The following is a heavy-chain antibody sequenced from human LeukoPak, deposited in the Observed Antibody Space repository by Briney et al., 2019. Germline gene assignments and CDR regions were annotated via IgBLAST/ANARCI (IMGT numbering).Heavy chain of an antibody. J-gene: IGHJ5*02. Sequence: SETLSLTCTVSGGFINDYYWNWIRQPPGQGLEWIGYVYYSGSINYSPSLKSRVTISVDTSKNQFSLKLSSVTAADTAVYYCARVRNLFDPWGQGTLVTVSS. CDR3: ARVRNLFDP. CDR1: GGFINDYY. V-gene: IGHV4-59*08. CDR2: VYYSGSI.